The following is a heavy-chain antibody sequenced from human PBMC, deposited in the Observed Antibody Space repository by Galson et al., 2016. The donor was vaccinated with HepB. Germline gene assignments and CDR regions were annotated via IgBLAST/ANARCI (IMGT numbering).Heavy chain of an antibody. J-gene: IGHJ4*02. Sequence: TLSLTCTVSGDSIARGHYYWSWLRHHPEKGLEWIGYIYHTGNTYYKSSLKSRLTISVETSENQFSLRLTSVTAADTAVYYCARVASHGDLRGAFDYWGQGTLVTVSS. CDR3: ARVASHGDLRGAFDY. CDR2: IYHTGNT. D-gene: IGHD2-21*01. V-gene: IGHV4-31*03. CDR1: GDSIARGHYY.